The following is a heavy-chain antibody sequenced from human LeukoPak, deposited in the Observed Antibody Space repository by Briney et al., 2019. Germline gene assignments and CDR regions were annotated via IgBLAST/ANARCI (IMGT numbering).Heavy chain of an antibody. CDR2: TYYMSKWFH. CDR3: ARALERYYFDF. J-gene: IGHJ4*02. V-gene: IGHV6-1*01. CDR1: GDTVSGNSGA. D-gene: IGHD1-1*01. Sequence: SQTLSLTCAISGDTVSGNSGAWIWIRQPPSRGLEWLGRTYYMSKWFHDYAISVKGRIIISPDTANNQFSLHLSSVTADDTGVYYCARALERYYFDFWGQGTLVTVSS.